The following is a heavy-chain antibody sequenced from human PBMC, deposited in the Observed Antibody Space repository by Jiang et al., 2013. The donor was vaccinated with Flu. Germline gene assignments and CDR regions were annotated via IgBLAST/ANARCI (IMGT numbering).Heavy chain of an antibody. CDR1: GGSISSYY. V-gene: IGHV4-4*07. CDR3: ARSYWNSGSYFGLWFDP. D-gene: IGHD1-26*01. Sequence: VQLVESGPGLVKPSETLSLTCTVSGGSISSYYWTWIRQPAGRGLEWIGRIYSSGSANYNPSLKSRVTMSVDTPKNQFSLKLSSVTAADTAVYYCARSYWNSGSYFGLWFDPWGQGTLVTVSS. J-gene: IGHJ5*02. CDR2: IYSSGSA.